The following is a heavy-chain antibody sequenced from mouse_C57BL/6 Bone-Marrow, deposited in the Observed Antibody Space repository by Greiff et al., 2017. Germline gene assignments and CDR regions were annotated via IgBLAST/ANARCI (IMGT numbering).Heavy chain of an antibody. CDR1: GYTFTSYW. D-gene: IGHD3-2*02. V-gene: IGHV1-7*01. J-gene: IGHJ3*01. CDR2: IYPSSGYT. Sequence: VQLQQSGAELAKPGASVKLSCKASGYTFTSYWMHWVKQRPGQGLEWIGYIYPSSGYTKYNQKFKAKATLTADKSSSTAYMKLSSLTYEDSAVYYCARGEATLKLAYWGRGTLVTVSA. CDR3: ARGEATLKLAY.